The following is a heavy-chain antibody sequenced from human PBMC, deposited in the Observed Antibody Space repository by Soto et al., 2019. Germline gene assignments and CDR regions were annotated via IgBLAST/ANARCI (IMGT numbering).Heavy chain of an antibody. J-gene: IGHJ4*02. D-gene: IGHD6-6*01. CDR3: EKVCQADRPGLGYFDY. CDR1: GFTFSSYA. V-gene: IGHV3-23*01. CDR2: ISGSGGST. Sequence: EVQLLESGGGLVQPGGSLRLSCAASGFTFSSYAMSWVRQAPGKGLEWVSAISGSGGSTYYADSVKGRFTISRDNSKNWLYLQMSRLRAEDTAVYYCEKVCQADRPGLGYFDYWGQGTLVTGTS.